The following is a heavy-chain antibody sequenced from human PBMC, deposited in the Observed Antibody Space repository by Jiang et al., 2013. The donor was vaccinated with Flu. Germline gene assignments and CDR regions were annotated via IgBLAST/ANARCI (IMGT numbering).Heavy chain of an antibody. V-gene: IGHV6-1*01. D-gene: IGHD1-20*01. J-gene: IGHJ5*02. CDR2: TYYKSKWYN. CDR1: SRNSAA. Sequence: SRNSAAWNWIRQSPSRGLEWLGRTYYKSKWYNDYAVSVKGRITINPDTSKNQFSLQLNSVTPEDTAVYYCARAPPVTGANWFDPWGQGTLVTVSS. CDR3: ARAPPVTGANWFDP.